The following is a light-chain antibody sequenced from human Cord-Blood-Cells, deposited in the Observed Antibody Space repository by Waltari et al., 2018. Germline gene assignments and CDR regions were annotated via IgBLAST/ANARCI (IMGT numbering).Light chain of an antibody. Sequence: DIVMTQSPDSLAVSLGERATINCKSSQSVLYSSNNKNYLAWYQQHPGQPPKLLIYWASTRESVVPDRFSGSGSGTDFTLTISSLQAEDVAVYYCQQYYSTPQTFGQGTKVEIK. CDR1: QSVLYSSNNKNY. CDR3: QQYYSTPQT. CDR2: WAS. V-gene: IGKV4-1*01. J-gene: IGKJ1*01.